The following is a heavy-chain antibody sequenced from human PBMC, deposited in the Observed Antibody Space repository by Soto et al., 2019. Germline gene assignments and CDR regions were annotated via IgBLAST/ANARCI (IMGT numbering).Heavy chain of an antibody. CDR2: ISGSADGT. Sequence: EVKLLESGGGLAQPGGSMRLSCVGSGFTFDSYAISWVRQAPGERLQWIAAISGSADGTDYAHSVRGRFTISRDNAKKTVHLQMDSLGVEDTAVYFCAIDTVGGYSFWSGYYSAGLDVWGQGTLVNVS. V-gene: IGHV3-23*01. CDR1: GFTFDSYA. J-gene: IGHJ3*01. CDR3: AIDTVGGYSFWSGYYSAGLDV. D-gene: IGHD3-3*01.